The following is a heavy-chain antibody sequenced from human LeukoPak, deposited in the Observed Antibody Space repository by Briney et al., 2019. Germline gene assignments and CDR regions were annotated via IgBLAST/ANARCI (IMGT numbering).Heavy chain of an antibody. V-gene: IGHV4-30-4*01. CDR1: GGSVSSGDYH. J-gene: IGHJ6*02. Sequence: TSQTLSLTCSVSGGSVSSGDYHWSWIRQPPGKGLEWIGYIYYSGSTYYSPSLKSRVTISVDTSKNQFSLKLSSVTAADTAVYYCARLGYSYGFKYYYYGMDVWGQGTTVTVSS. CDR3: ARLGYSYGFKYYYYGMDV. D-gene: IGHD5-18*01. CDR2: IYYSGST.